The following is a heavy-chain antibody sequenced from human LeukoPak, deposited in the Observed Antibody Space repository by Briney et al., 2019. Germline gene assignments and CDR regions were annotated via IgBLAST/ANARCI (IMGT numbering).Heavy chain of an antibody. CDR1: GYTFTGYY. D-gene: IGHD1-26*01. CDR3: ARAGGMGGSYAHWYYYYMDV. V-gene: IGHV1-2*02. Sequence: ASVKVSCKASGYTFTGYYMHWVRQAPGQGLEWMGWINPNSGGTNYAQKFQGRVTMTRDTSISTAYMELSSLRSEDTAVYYCARAGGMGGSYAHWYYYYMDVWGKGTTVTVSS. CDR2: INPNSGGT. J-gene: IGHJ6*03.